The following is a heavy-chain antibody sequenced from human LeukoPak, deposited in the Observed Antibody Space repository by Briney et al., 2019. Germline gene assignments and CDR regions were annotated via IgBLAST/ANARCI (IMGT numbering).Heavy chain of an antibody. D-gene: IGHD3-22*01. CDR3: AKDLDYYDSSGYYYDAFDI. V-gene: IGHV3-48*03. CDR2: IGSSGSTI. Sequence: GGSLRLSCAASGFTFSSYEMNWVRQAPGKGLEWVSYIGSSGSTIYYADSVKGRFTISRDNSKNTLYLQMNSLRAEDTAVYYCAKDLDYYDSSGYYYDAFDIWGQGTMVTVSS. J-gene: IGHJ3*02. CDR1: GFTFSSYE.